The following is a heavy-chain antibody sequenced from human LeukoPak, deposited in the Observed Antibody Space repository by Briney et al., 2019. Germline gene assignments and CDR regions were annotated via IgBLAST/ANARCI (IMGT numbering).Heavy chain of an antibody. J-gene: IGHJ3*02. CDR3: ARVSRWGTVTMWRNAFDI. D-gene: IGHD4-17*01. CDR2: IIPIFGTA. Sequence: SVKVSCKASGYTFTSYGISWVRQAPGQGLEWMGGIIPIFGTANYAQKFRGRVTITADKSTSTAYMELSSLRSEDTAVYYCARVSRWGTVTMWRNAFDIWGQGTMVTVSS. V-gene: IGHV1-69*06. CDR1: GYTFTSYG.